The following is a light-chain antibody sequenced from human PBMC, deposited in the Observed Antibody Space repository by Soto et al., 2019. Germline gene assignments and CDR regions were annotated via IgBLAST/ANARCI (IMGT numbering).Light chain of an antibody. V-gene: IGLV2-23*02. CDR3: CSYAGSVTVP. CDR1: SSDVGSYNL. CDR2: EAS. Sequence: QSALTQPVSVSGSPGQAITISGTGTSSDVGSYNLVSWYQVYPGKAPKVIIYEASKRPSGVSDRFSGSKSGNTASLTISDLQAEYEALYYCCSYAGSVTVPFGGGTKLTVL. J-gene: IGLJ2*01.